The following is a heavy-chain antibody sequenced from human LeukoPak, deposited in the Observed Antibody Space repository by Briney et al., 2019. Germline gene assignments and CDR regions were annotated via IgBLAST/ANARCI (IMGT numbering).Heavy chain of an antibody. J-gene: IGHJ4*02. CDR3: AREGNCSSTSCFDY. D-gene: IGHD2-2*01. Sequence: PWASVKVSCKASGYTFTMYYIHWVRQAPGQGLEWMGMINPSDGATTYAQRFQGRVTMTRDMSTTTVYMELSSLRSEDTAVYYCAREGNCSSTSCFDYWGQGTLVTVSS. CDR1: GYTFTMYY. V-gene: IGHV1-46*01. CDR2: INPSDGAT.